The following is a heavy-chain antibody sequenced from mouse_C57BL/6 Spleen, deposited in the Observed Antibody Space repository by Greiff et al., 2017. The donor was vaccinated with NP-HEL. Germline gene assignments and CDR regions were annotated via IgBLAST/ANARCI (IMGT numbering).Heavy chain of an antibody. D-gene: IGHD2-3*01. CDR1: GYTFTSYW. V-gene: IGHV1-52*01. J-gene: IGHJ4*01. Sequence: QVQLQQPGAELVRPGSSVKLSCKASGYTFTSYWMHWVKQRPIQGLEWIGNIDPSDSETHYNQKFKDKATLTVDKSSSTAYMQLSSLTSEDSAVYYCARVDGYYPYAMDYWGQGTSVTVSS. CDR3: ARVDGYYPYAMDY. CDR2: IDPSDSET.